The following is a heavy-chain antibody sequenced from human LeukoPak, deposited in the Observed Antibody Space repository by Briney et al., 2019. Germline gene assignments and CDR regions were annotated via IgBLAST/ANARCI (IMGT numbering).Heavy chain of an antibody. CDR2: ISSSGSTI. V-gene: IGHV3-11*01. J-gene: IGHJ4*02. CDR1: GFTFSDYY. D-gene: IGHD5-24*01. CDR3: ARDLGDGYSPFDY. Sequence: GGSLRLSCAASGFTFSDYYMSWIRQAPGKGLEWVSYISSSGSTIYYADSVKGRFTISRDNAKNSLYLQMNSLRAEGTAVYYCARDLGDGYSPFDYWGQGTLVTVSS.